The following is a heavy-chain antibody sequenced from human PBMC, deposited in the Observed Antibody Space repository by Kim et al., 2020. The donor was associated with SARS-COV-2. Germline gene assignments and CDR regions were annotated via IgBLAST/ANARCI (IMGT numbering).Heavy chain of an antibody. CDR2: ISSSGILI. CDR1: GFTFSDYY. J-gene: IGHJ4*02. Sequence: GGSLRLSCAASGFTFSDYYMSWIRQTPGTGLEWISYISSSGILIQYADSMKGRFTISRDNGKNSLYLQMNSLRAEDTAVYYCAKGSFGTFESWGQGTLVTVSS. V-gene: IGHV3-11*01. D-gene: IGHD3-3*01. CDR3: AKGSFGTFES.